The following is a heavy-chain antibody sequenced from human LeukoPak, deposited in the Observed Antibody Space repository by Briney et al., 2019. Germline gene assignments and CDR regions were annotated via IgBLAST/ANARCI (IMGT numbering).Heavy chain of an antibody. Sequence: GGSLRLSCAASGFTFDDYGMSWVRQAPGKGLESVSGINWNGGSTGYADSLKGRFTISRDNAKNSLYLQMNSLRAEDTALYYCARDVGVTTDDAFDIWGQGTMVTVSS. CDR1: GFTFDDYG. CDR2: INWNGGST. CDR3: ARDVGVTTDDAFDI. D-gene: IGHD4-17*01. J-gene: IGHJ3*02. V-gene: IGHV3-20*04.